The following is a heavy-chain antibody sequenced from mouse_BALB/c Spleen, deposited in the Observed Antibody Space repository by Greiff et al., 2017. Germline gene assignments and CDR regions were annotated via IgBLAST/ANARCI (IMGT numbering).Heavy chain of an antibody. V-gene: IGHV1S126*01. CDR1: GYSFTSYW. Sequence: QVQLQQSGPQLVRPGASVKISCKASGYSFTSYWMHWVKQRPGQGLEWIGMIDPSDSETRLNQKFKDKATLTVDKSSSTAYMQLSSPTSEDSAVYYCARRISSPFAYWGQGTLVTVSA. J-gene: IGHJ3*01. CDR2: IDPSDSET. D-gene: IGHD1-3*01. CDR3: ARRISSPFAY.